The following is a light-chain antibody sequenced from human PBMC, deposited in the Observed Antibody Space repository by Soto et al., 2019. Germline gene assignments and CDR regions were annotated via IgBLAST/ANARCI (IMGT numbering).Light chain of an antibody. J-gene: IGKJ5*01. Sequence: EIVLTQSPATLSLSPGERATLSCRASQSVSSYLAWYRQKPGQAPRLLIYDASNRATGIPARFSGSGSGTDFTLTISSLEPEDFAVYYCQQRXIFGQGTRLEIK. CDR2: DAS. CDR3: QQRXI. CDR1: QSVSSY. V-gene: IGKV3-11*01.